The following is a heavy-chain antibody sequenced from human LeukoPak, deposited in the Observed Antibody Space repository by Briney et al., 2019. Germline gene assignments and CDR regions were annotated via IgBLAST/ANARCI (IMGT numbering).Heavy chain of an antibody. CDR2: VSAYNGNT. D-gene: IGHD3-16*01. CDR1: GYTFTSYG. CDR3: ARDNQGGAFDF. J-gene: IGHJ3*01. Sequence: GASVKVSCKASGYTFTSYGITWVRQAPGQGLEWMGWVSAYNGNTNYAQKFQGRVTMTTETSTTTAYMELRSLRSDDTAVYYCARDNQGGAFDFWGQGTVVTVSS. V-gene: IGHV1-18*01.